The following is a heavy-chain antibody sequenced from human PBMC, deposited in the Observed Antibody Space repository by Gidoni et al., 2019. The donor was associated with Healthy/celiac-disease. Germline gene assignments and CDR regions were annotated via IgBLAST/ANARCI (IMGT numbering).Heavy chain of an antibody. J-gene: IGHJ3*02. CDR2: ISGSGGST. D-gene: IGHD2-21*01. CDR1: GFTFSSYA. V-gene: IGHV3-23*01. CDR3: AKGTDCGGDCYSDAFDI. Sequence: EVQLLESGGGLVQPGGALRLSCAASGFTFSSYAMSWVRQAPGKGLGWVSAISGSGGSTYYADSVKGRFTISRDNSKNTLYLQMNSLRAEDTAVYYCAKGTDCGGDCYSDAFDIWGQGTMVTVSS.